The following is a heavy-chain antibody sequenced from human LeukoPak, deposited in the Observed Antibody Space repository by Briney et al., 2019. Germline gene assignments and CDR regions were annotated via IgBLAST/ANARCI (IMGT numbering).Heavy chain of an antibody. J-gene: IGHJ4*02. CDR2: IIPILGIA. CDR3: ARDSSWLDY. D-gene: IGHD6-13*01. CDR1: GGTFSSYA. V-gene: IGHV1-69*04. Sequence: ASVKVSYKASGGTFSSYAISWVRQAPGQGLEWMGRIIPILGIANYAQKFQGRVTITADKSTSTAYMELSSLRSEDTAVYYCARDSSWLDYWGQGTLVTVSS.